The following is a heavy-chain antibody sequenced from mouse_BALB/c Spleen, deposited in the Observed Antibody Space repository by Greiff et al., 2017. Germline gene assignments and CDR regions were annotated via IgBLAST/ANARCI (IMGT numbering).Heavy chain of an antibody. V-gene: IGHV5-6-5*01. CDR1: GFTFSSYA. Sequence: EVQLVESGGGLVKPGGSLKLSCAASGFTFSSYAMSWVRQTPEKRLEWVASISSGGSTYYPDSVKGRFTISRDNARNILYLQMSSLRSEDTAMYYCARGGFGSSLRYAMDYWGQGTSVTVSS. CDR2: ISSGGST. D-gene: IGHD1-1*01. J-gene: IGHJ4*01. CDR3: ARGGFGSSLRYAMDY.